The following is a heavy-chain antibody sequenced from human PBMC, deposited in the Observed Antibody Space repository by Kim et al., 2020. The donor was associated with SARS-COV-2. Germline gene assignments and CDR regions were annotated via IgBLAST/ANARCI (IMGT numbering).Heavy chain of an antibody. V-gene: IGHV3-23*03. CDR3: VKGTGFILPSDSTYNLDV. CDR2: FYGGAAAT. J-gene: IGHJ6*02. D-gene: IGHD1-26*01. CDR1: GFTFWGYT. Sequence: GGSLRLSCAASGFTFWGYTMNWVRQAPGKGLEWVSLFYGGAAATRYADSVKGRFTISRDNSKSQLYLQMTTLRVKDTAVYYCVKGTGFILPSDSTYNLDVWGQGTTVILSS.